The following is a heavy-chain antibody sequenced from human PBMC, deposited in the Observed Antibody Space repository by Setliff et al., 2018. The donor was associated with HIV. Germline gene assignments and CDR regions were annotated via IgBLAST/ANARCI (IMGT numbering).Heavy chain of an antibody. CDR3: VRRAGRHRLLRSGVAGTLDS. D-gene: IGHD6-19*01. Sequence: PSETLSLTCAVYGGSFSGSFWSWIRQPPGKGLEWIGEINHSEETNYSPSLKSRVSMSVDTSKNQFSLKLSAVTSADTAVYYCVRRAGRHRLLRSGVAGTLDSWGQGTLVTVSS. J-gene: IGHJ4*02. CDR1: GGSFSGSF. CDR2: INHSEET. V-gene: IGHV4-34*01.